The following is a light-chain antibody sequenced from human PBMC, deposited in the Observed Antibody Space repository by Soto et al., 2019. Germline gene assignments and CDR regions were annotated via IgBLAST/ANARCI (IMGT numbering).Light chain of an antibody. CDR1: SSNIGSNT. V-gene: IGLV1-44*01. J-gene: IGLJ1*01. CDR3: AAWDDILNGFYV. Sequence: QPVLTQPPSASGTPGQRVTISCSGSSSNIGSNTVSWYQQLPGTAPTLLIYSNNRRPSGVPERFSGSNSGTSASLAISGLQSEDEADYYCAAWDDILNGFYVFGTGTKLTVL. CDR2: SNN.